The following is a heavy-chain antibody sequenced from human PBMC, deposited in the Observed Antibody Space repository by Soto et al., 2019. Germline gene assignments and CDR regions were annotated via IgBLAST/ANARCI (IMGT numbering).Heavy chain of an antibody. Sequence: QVQLVESGGGVVQPGRSLRLSCAASGFTLSSYGIHWVRQAPGKGLEWVALISYDGTDKYYADSVKGRFTISRDNSKNKVYLQMSSVRSEDTRVYYCVKGRYPQLWLEVYGMDVWGQGTTVTV. CDR1: GFTLSSYG. CDR2: ISYDGTDK. CDR3: VKGRYPQLWLEVYGMDV. J-gene: IGHJ6*02. V-gene: IGHV3-30*18. D-gene: IGHD5-18*01.